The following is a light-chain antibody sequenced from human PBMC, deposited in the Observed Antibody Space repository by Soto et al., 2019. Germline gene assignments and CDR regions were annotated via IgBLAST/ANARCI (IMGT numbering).Light chain of an antibody. CDR3: QKYSSAPFT. J-gene: IGKJ3*01. V-gene: IGKV1-27*01. Sequence: DIQMTQSPSSLSASVGDRVTINCRASQGITNFLAWYQQKPGTVPKLLIYAASTLQSGVPSRFSGRVFGTDFTLNISSLQPEDVATYYCQKYSSAPFTFGPGTKVDIK. CDR2: AAS. CDR1: QGITNF.